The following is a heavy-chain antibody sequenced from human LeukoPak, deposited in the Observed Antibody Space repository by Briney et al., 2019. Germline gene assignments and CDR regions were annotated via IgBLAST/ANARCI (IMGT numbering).Heavy chain of an antibody. V-gene: IGHV4-34*01. CDR3: ARQLAGIAVAGTDYYYYGMDV. J-gene: IGHJ6*02. D-gene: IGHD6-19*01. CDR2: MYYSGST. CDR1: GGSFSGYY. Sequence: SETLSLTCAVYGGSFSGYYWSWIRQPPGKGLEWIGSMYYSGSTYYNPSLKSRVTISVDTSKNQFSLKLSSVTAADTAVYYCARQLAGIAVAGTDYYYYGMDVWGQGTTVTVSS.